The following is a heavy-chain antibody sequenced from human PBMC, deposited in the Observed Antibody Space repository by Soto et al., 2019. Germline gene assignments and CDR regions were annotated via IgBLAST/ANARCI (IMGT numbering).Heavy chain of an antibody. CDR1: GFTFSNYG. V-gene: IGHV1-18*01. CDR2: VSANNGHT. Sequence: ASVKVSCKASGFTFSNYGLNWVRQAPGQGLEWMGWVSANNGHTNYAQNLQGRVSMTTDTSTSTASMELRGLRFDDTAVYYCARDIESVTAKHFFYYYAMDVWGQGTTVTVSS. CDR3: ARDIESVTAKHFFYYYAMDV. J-gene: IGHJ6*02. D-gene: IGHD2-8*01.